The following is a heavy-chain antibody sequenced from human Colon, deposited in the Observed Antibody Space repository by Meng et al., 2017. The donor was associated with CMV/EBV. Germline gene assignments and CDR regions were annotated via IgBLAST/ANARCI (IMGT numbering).Heavy chain of an antibody. CDR1: GFTFSDYY. V-gene: IGHV3-11*04. CDR2: ISNSGSGI. CDR3: ARHTTTIFGGIWFDP. Sequence: GESLKISCAASGFTFSDYYMSWIRQAPGKGLEWVSYISNSGSGIYYADSVKGRFTISRDNAKNSVYLQMNSLRAKDTAVYYCARHTTTIFGGIWFDPWGQGTLVTVSS. D-gene: IGHD3-3*01. J-gene: IGHJ5*02.